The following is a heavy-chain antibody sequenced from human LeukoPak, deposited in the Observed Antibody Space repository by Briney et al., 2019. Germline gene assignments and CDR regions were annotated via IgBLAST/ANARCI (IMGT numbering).Heavy chain of an antibody. CDR3: ARGVYLAAAGTRHWFDP. D-gene: IGHD6-13*01. CDR2: ISYDGSNK. J-gene: IGHJ5*02. CDR1: EFSFSGYG. Sequence: GGSLRLSCAASEFSFSGYGMHWVRQAPGKGLEWVAVISYDGSNKYYADSVKGRFTISRNNSNNTLYLQMSRLRAEDTAVYYCARGVYLAAAGTRHWFDPWGQGTLVTVSS. V-gene: IGHV3-30*03.